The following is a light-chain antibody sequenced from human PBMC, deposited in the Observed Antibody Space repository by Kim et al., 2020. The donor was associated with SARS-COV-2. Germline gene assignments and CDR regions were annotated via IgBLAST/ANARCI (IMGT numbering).Light chain of an antibody. J-gene: IGKJ5*01. CDR2: DAS. Sequence: SPGDRATLSCRASQSINTNLVWYQQKPGQAPRSLIYDASTRATGVPPRFSGSGFGTEFTLTISSLQSEDSAIYYCQQYNNWFSITFGQGTRLEIK. CDR3: QQYNNWFSIT. V-gene: IGKV3-15*01. CDR1: QSINTN.